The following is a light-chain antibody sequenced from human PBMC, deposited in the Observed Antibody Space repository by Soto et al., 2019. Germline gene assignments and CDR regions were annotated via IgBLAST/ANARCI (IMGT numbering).Light chain of an antibody. CDR2: DAS. CDR1: QSISSW. J-gene: IGKJ2*01. Sequence: DIQMTQSASTLSASVGDRVTITCRASQSISSWLAWYQQKPGKAPKLLIYDASSLESGVPSRFSGSGSGTEFTLTISSLQPADFATYYCQQYNSYSYTFGQGTKLEIK. CDR3: QQYNSYSYT. V-gene: IGKV1-5*01.